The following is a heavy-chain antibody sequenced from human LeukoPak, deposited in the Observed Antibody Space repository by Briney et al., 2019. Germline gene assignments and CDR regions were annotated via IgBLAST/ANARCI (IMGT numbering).Heavy chain of an antibody. CDR3: ARTGEHLDAFDI. V-gene: IGHV4-59*11. J-gene: IGHJ3*02. Sequence: PSETLSFTCTVAGGAISSHYWSWIRQPPGKGLEWIGYIYYSGSTNYNPSLKSRVTISVDTSKNQFSLKLSSVTAADTAVYYCARTGEHLDAFDIWGQGTMVTVSS. CDR2: IYYSGST. CDR1: GGAISSHY. D-gene: IGHD7-27*01.